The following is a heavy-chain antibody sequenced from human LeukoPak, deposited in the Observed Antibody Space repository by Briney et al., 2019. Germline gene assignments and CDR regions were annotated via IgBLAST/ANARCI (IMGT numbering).Heavy chain of an antibody. D-gene: IGHD1-26*01. CDR3: ARELVGGRGYFDN. V-gene: IGHV4-59*01. CDR1: GGSISGYY. J-gene: IGHJ4*02. Sequence: SETLSLTCTVSGGSISGYYWSWIRQPPGKGLEWIGFISHKGTTRYNPSLKSRITISVDTSKNQFSLKLTSVTAADTAVYYCARELVGGRGYFDNWGQGTLVTVSS. CDR2: ISHKGTT.